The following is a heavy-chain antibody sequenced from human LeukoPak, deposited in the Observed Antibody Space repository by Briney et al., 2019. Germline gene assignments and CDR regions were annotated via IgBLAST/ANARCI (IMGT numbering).Heavy chain of an antibody. CDR3: ARGSLWQQLAHFDY. V-gene: IGHV3-74*01. CDR2: INSDGSST. Sequence: GGSLRLSCAASGFTFSSYGMHWVRQAPGKGLVWVSRINSDGSSTSYADSVKGRFTISRDNAKNTLYLQMNSLRAEDTAVYYCARGSLWQQLAHFDYWGQGTLVTVSS. D-gene: IGHD6-13*01. J-gene: IGHJ4*02. CDR1: GFTFSSYG.